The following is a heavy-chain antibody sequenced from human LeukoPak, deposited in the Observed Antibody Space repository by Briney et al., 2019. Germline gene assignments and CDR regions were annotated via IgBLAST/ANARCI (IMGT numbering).Heavy chain of an antibody. CDR3: AKESGITMIVVVRYFDY. Sequence: GGSLRLSCAASGFTFSSYAMSWVRQAPGKGLEWVSAISGSGGSTYYADPVKGRFTISRDNSKNTLYLQMNSLRAEDTAVYYCAKESGITMIVVVRYFDYWGQGTLVTVSS. D-gene: IGHD3-22*01. V-gene: IGHV3-23*01. CDR1: GFTFSSYA. J-gene: IGHJ4*02. CDR2: ISGSGGST.